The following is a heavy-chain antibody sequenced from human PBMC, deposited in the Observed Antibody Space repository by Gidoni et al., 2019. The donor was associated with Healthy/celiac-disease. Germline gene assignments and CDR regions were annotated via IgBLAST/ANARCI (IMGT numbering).Heavy chain of an antibody. CDR1: GLPFGCYA. V-gene: IGHV3-49*05. D-gene: IGHD6-19*01. Sequence: EVQMVESGGGLVKPGRSLSLSCSASGLPFGCYAMCWFRQAPGKGLEWVGVIRRKAYGGTTEYAASVKGRFTISRDDSKSIAYLQMNSLKTEDTAVYYCTRDPRYSSGFSNDYWGQGTLVTVSS. J-gene: IGHJ4*02. CDR3: TRDPRYSSGFSNDY. CDR2: IRRKAYGGTT.